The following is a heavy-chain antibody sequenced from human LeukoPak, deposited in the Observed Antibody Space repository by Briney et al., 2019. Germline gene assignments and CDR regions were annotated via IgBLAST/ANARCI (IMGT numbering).Heavy chain of an antibody. D-gene: IGHD3-22*01. CDR3: ARVEMVRSYYDSSGYYYVKDY. J-gene: IGHJ4*02. V-gene: IGHV1-69*05. Sequence: SVKVSCKASGGTFGSYAISWVRQAPGQGLEWMGRIFPIFGTANYAQKFQGGVTITTDESTSTAYMELSSLRSEDTAVYYCARVEMVRSYYDSSGYYYVKDYWGQGTLVTVSS. CDR2: IFPIFGTA. CDR1: GGTFGSYA.